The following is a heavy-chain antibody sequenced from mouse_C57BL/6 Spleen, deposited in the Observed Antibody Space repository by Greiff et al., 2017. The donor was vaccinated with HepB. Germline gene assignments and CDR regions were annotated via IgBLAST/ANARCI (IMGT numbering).Heavy chain of an antibody. V-gene: IGHV1-59*01. CDR2: IDPSDSYT. D-gene: IGHD1-1*01. Sequence: VQLQQPGAELVRPGTSVKLSCKASGYTFTSYWMHWVKQRPGQGLEWIGVIDPSDSYTNYNQKFKGKATLTVDTSSSTAYMQLSSLTSEDSAVYYCAILKIPSYSNYGAMDYWGQGTSVTVSS. CDR3: AILKIPSYSNYGAMDY. J-gene: IGHJ4*01. CDR1: GYTFTSYW.